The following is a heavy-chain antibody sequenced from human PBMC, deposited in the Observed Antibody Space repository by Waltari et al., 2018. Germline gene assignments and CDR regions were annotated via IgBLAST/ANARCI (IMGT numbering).Heavy chain of an antibody. J-gene: IGHJ4*02. Sequence: QLLESGGGLVNPGGSLRLSCAASGFPLSTHSMSWVRQAPGKGLEWVSSIGGGDGSTYYADSVKGRFTVSRDNSKNTLSLQMNGLGADDTAVYFCARVAGYTNGGFDYWGQGTLVTVSS. V-gene: IGHV3-23*01. CDR3: ARVAGYTNGGFDY. CDR2: IGGGDGST. CDR1: GFPLSTHS. D-gene: IGHD2-8*01.